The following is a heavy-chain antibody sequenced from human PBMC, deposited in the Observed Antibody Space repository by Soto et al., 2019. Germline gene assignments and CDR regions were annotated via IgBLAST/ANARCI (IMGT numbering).Heavy chain of an antibody. J-gene: IGHJ4*02. CDR2: IRSKPYGGTA. D-gene: IGHD3-9*01. CDR1: GFTFGDFA. CDR3: TRVHTTGPVIPDY. Sequence: GGSLRLSCTASGFTFGDFALTLFRQTPGKGLEWVGFIRSKPYGGTAEYAASVKGRFTISRDDSKSIAYLQMNSLKNEDTAFSSCTRVHTTGPVIPDYWGQGT. V-gene: IGHV3-49*03.